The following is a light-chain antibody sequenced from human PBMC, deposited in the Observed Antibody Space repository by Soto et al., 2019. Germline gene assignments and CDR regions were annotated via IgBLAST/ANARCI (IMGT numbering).Light chain of an antibody. CDR1: SSNIGTNT. CDR2: SSN. J-gene: IGLJ1*01. V-gene: IGLV1-44*01. CDR3: AAWDESLNGFYV. Sequence: QSVLTHPPSASGTPGQRVTISCSGSSSNIGTNTVNWYQQLPGTAPKLLIFSSNQRPSGVSDRFSGSKSGTSASLAISGLQSEDEADYYCAAWDESLNGFYVFGTGTKLTVL.